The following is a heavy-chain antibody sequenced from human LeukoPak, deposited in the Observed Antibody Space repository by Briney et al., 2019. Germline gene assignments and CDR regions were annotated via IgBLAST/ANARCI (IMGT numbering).Heavy chain of an antibody. J-gene: IGHJ2*01. V-gene: IGHV3-7*01. CDR3: ARADTVTRAYWYFDL. CDR1: GFTFSSYW. CDR2: IKQDGSEK. Sequence: PGGSLRLSCAASGFTFSSYWMSWVRQAPGKGLEWVANIKQDGSEKYYVDSVKGRFTISRDNAKNSLYLQMNSLRAEDTAVYYCARADTVTRAYWYFDLWGRGTLVTVSS. D-gene: IGHD4-17*01.